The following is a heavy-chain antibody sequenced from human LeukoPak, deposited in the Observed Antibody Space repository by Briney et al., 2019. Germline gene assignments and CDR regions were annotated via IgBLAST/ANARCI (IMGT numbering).Heavy chain of an antibody. V-gene: IGHV3-23*01. CDR3: AKDVVVVVAATRYDY. CDR1: GFTFSSYA. D-gene: IGHD2-15*01. J-gene: IGHJ4*02. Sequence: GGSLRLSCAASGFTFSSYAMSWVRQAPGKGLEWVSAISGSGGCTYYADSVKGRFTIYRDNSKHTLYLQMNSLRAEDTAVYYCAKDVVVVVAATRYDYWGQGTLVTVSS. CDR2: ISGSGGCT.